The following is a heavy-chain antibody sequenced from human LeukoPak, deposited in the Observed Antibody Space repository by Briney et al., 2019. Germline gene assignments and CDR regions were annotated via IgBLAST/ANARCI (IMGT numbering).Heavy chain of an antibody. CDR2: INSDGSST. Sequence: GGSLRLSCAASGFTFSSDWMHWVRQAPGKGLVCVSRINSDGSSTSYADSVKGRFTISRDNAKNTLYLQMNSLRAEDTAVYYCARTYDSSSFAFDIWGQGTMVTVSS. CDR3: ARTYDSSSFAFDI. D-gene: IGHD3-22*01. CDR1: GFTFSSDW. J-gene: IGHJ3*02. V-gene: IGHV3-74*01.